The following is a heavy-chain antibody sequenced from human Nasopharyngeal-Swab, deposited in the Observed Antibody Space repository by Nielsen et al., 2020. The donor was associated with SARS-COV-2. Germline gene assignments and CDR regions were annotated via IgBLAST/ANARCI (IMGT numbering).Heavy chain of an antibody. Sequence: GESLKIYCVASGFTFSSHAMSWVRQAPGQGLEWVSTITDNGDTTYYADSVKGRFTISRDNSENTVYLQMNSLRAEDTALYHCARPLSRDSTWTTEANWFDPWGQGTLVTVSS. J-gene: IGHJ5*02. CDR2: ITDNGDTT. CDR3: ARPLSRDSTWTTEANWFDP. CDR1: GFTFSSHA. V-gene: IGHV3-23*01. D-gene: IGHD6-13*01.